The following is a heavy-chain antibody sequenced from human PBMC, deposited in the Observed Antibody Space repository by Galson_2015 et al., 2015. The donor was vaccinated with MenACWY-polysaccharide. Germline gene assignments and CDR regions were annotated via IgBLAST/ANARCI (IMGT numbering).Heavy chain of an antibody. D-gene: IGHD1-26*01. CDR3: ARVLKGLVGATPDY. CDR1: GFTFSSYS. V-gene: IGHV3-48*02. Sequence: SLRLSCAASGFTFSSYSMNWVRQAPGKGLEWVSYIRSGGTIYYADPVKGRFTISRDNAKNSLYLQMNSLRDDDTAVYYCARVLKGLVGATPDYWGQGTLVTVSS. CDR2: IRSGGTI. J-gene: IGHJ4*02.